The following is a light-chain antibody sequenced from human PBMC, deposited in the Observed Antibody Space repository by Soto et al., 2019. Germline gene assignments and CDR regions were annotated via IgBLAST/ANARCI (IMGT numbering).Light chain of an antibody. J-gene: IGKJ1*01. V-gene: IGKV1-39*01. Sequence: DIQMTQSPSALSASVGDRVTITCRASQNIDIYLNWYQQKPGRAPQLLIYAGFSLQSGVSSRFRGSGSGTDFTLTVSSLQPEDVATYYCQQSYSTPRTFGQGTKVEIK. CDR2: AGF. CDR1: QNIDIY. CDR3: QQSYSTPRT.